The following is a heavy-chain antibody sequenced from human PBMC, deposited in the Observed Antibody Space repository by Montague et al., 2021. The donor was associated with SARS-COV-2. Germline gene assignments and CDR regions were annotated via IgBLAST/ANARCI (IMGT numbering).Heavy chain of an antibody. CDR2: ISSSGSTI. V-gene: IGHV3-48*03. D-gene: IGHD2-2*01. CDR1: GFTFSSCE. Sequence: SLRLSCGAFGFTFSSCEMNLVRQAPGKGLEWVSYISSSGSTIYYXDSXKGRFTISRDNAKNSLYLQMNSLRAEDTAVYYCATQPSDGAGYYYGMDVWGQGTTVTVSS. CDR3: ATQPSDGAGYYYGMDV. J-gene: IGHJ6*02.